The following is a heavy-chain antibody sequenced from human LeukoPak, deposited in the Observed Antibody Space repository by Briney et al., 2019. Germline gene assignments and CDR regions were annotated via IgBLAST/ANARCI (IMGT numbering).Heavy chain of an antibody. D-gene: IGHD2-15*01. V-gene: IGHV3-53*01. Sequence: GGSLRLSCAASGFTFSSNYMSWVRQAPGKGLEGVSVIYSGGSTYYADSVKGRFTISRDNSKNTLYLQMNSLRAEDTAVYYCAREVRGYCSGGSCYPYFDYWGQGTLVTVSS. J-gene: IGHJ4*02. CDR3: AREVRGYCSGGSCYPYFDY. CDR2: IYSGGST. CDR1: GFTFSSNY.